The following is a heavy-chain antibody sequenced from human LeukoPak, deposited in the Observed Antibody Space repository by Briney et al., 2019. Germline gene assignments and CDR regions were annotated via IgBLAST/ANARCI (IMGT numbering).Heavy chain of an antibody. V-gene: IGHV1-2*02. Sequence: ASVKVSCKASGYTFTGYYMHWVRQAPGQGLEWMGWINPNSGGTNYAQKLQERVTITRDMSTNTAYMELSSLRSEDTAVYYCAADDQQLMLWGQGTLVTVSS. D-gene: IGHD6-13*01. CDR3: AADDQQLML. CDR2: INPNSGGT. J-gene: IGHJ4*02. CDR1: GYTFTGYY.